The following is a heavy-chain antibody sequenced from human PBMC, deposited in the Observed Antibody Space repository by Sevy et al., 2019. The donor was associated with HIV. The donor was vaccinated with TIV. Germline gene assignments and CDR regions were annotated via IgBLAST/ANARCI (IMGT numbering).Heavy chain of an antibody. CDR1: GYTFTEYY. CDR2: INPQTGGT. J-gene: IGHJ4*02. CDR3: ARMGDYFDTSGYYPLKY. Sequence: ASVKVSCKASGYTFTEYYVHWLRQAPGQGLEWMGRINPQTGGTYFAKKFQDRVTLTTATSINAVYMELSGLKFDDTAVFYCARMGDYFDTSGYYPLKYWGLGTLVTVSS. V-gene: IGHV1-2*06. D-gene: IGHD3-22*01.